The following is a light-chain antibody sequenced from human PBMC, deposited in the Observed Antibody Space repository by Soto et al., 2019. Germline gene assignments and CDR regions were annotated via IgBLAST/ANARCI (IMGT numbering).Light chain of an antibody. CDR3: QQLFDSPIT. J-gene: IGKJ5*01. Sequence: DIQMTQSPSFVSASVGDRVTITCRASQPISNWLAWYQQKPGKSPKLLIYVASALHSGVPSRFSATVSGTEFSLTITSLQPEDFATYYCQQLFDSPITFGQGTRLQIK. CDR1: QPISNW. CDR2: VAS. V-gene: IGKV1-12*01.